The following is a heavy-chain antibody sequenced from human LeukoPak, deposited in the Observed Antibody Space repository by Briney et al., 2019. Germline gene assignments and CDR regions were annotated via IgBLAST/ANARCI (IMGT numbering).Heavy chain of an antibody. J-gene: IGHJ4*02. CDR3: AKPDNSWSFDY. CDR2: ISGGGYST. V-gene: IGHV3-23*01. D-gene: IGHD6-13*01. Sequence: PGGSLRLSCAASGFTFNNYTMSWVRQAPEKGLEWVSAISGGGYSTYYADSVKGRFTISRDNSKNTMYLQMNSLRAEDTAVYYCAKPDNSWSFDYWGQGTLVTVSS. CDR1: GFTFNNYT.